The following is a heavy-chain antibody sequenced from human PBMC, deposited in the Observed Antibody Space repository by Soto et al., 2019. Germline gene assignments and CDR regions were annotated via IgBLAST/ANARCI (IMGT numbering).Heavy chain of an antibody. D-gene: IGHD6-6*01. V-gene: IGHV4-59*01. CDR2: IYYSGST. CDR1: GGSISSYY. CDR3: ARVSYEYSSSTQGLRYYYYGMDV. J-gene: IGHJ6*02. Sequence: PSETLSLTCTVSGGSISSYYWSWIRQPPGKGLEWIGYIYYSGSTNYNPSLKSRVTISVDTSKNQFSLKLSSVTAADTAVYYCARVSYEYSSSTQGLRYYYYGMDVWGQGTTVTVSS.